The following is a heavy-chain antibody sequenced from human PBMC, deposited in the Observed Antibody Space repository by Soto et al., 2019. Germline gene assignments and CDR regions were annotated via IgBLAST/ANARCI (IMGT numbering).Heavy chain of an antibody. V-gene: IGHV1-2*02. CDR2: INPKTGGT. D-gene: IGHD5-12*01. CDR1: VYTFTGYF. CDR3: ARDLRSGYDTHFDY. J-gene: IGHJ4*02. Sequence: GXSVKFSCQASVYTFTGYFMHWVRQAPGQGLEWMGWINPKTGGTNYAQKFQGRVTMTRDTSISTAYMDLSRLRSDDTAVYYCARDLRSGYDTHFDYWGQGTLVTVSS.